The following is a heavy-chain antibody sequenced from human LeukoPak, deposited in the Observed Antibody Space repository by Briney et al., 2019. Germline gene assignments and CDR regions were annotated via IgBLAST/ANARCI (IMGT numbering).Heavy chain of an antibody. J-gene: IGHJ4*02. CDR2: INHSGST. D-gene: IGHD6-25*01. CDR3: ARGPPRKRPKTFDY. CDR1: GGSFSGYY. V-gene: IGHV4-34*01. Sequence: SETLSLTCAVYGGSFSGYYWSWIRQPPGKGLEWIGEINHSGSTNYNPSLKSRVTISVDTSENQFSLKLSSVTAADTAVYYCARGPPRKRPKTFDYWGQGTLVTVSS.